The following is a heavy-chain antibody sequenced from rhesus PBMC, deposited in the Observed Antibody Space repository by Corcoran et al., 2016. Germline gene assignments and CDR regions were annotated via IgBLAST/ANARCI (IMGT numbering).Heavy chain of an antibody. Sequence: QVQLPESGPGLLKPSETLSLTCAVSGGSISGGYGWGWIRQPPGKGLEWIGSIDSRSRNTDNNPSLKSRATIATDTSKNQFALKLSSGTAADTAVYYCARGQTGTSTFYYFDYWGQGVLVTVSS. D-gene: IGHD1-26*01. J-gene: IGHJ4*01. CDR3: ARGQTGTSTFYYFDY. V-gene: IGHV4-127*01. CDR1: GGSISGGYG. CDR2: IDSRSRNT.